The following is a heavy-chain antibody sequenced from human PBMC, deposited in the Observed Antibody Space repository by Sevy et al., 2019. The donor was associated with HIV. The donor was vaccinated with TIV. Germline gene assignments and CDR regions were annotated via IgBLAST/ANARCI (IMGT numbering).Heavy chain of an antibody. D-gene: IGHD3-22*01. Sequence: GGSLRLSCAASGFTFDDYAMHWVRQAPGKGLEWVSGISWNSGSIGYADSVKGRFTISRDNAKNSLYLQMNSLRVEDTAVYYCAKDTASHYYDSSGQYYYYYGMDVWGQGTTVTVSS. J-gene: IGHJ6*02. CDR1: GFTFDDYA. CDR2: ISWNSGSI. CDR3: AKDTASHYYDSSGQYYYYYGMDV. V-gene: IGHV3-9*01.